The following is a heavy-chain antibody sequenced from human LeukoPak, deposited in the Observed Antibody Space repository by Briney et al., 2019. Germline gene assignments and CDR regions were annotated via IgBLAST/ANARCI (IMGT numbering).Heavy chain of an antibody. Sequence: ASVKVSWKVSGYTLTELSMHWVRQAPGKGLEWMGGFDPEDGETIYAQKFQGRVTMTEDTSTDTAYMELSSLRSEDTAVYYCVGYSISGSYWRRFDPWGQGTLVTVSS. CDR1: GYTLTELS. V-gene: IGHV1-24*01. CDR2: FDPEDGET. J-gene: IGHJ5*02. CDR3: VGYSISGSYWRRFDP. D-gene: IGHD1-26*01.